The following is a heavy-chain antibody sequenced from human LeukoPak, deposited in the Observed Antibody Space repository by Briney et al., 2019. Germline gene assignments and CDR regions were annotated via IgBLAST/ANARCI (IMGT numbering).Heavy chain of an antibody. V-gene: IGHV3-48*01. Sequence: GGSLRLSCAASGFTFSKYSMNWVRQAPGKGLEWVSYISSNGSSVQYADSVKGRFTFSRDNAKNSLYLQMNSLRAKDTAVYCCARDGYYFWSGSIYYYFYMDVWGKGTTVTVSS. CDR1: GFTFSKYS. CDR3: ARDGYYFWSGSIYYYFYMDV. D-gene: IGHD3-3*01. CDR2: ISSNGSSV. J-gene: IGHJ6*03.